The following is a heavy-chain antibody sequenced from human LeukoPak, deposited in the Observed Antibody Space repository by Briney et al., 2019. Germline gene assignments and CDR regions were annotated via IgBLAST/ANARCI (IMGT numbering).Heavy chain of an antibody. CDR3: ASPEGYSGSWYYFDY. D-gene: IGHD6-13*01. Sequence: GGSLRLSCAASGFTVSSNYMSWVRQAPGKGLEWVSVIYSGGSTYYADSVKGRFTISRDNSKNTLYLQMNSLRAEDTAVYYCASPEGYSGSWYYFDYWGQGTLVTVSS. J-gene: IGHJ4*02. CDR2: IYSGGST. CDR1: GFTVSSNY. V-gene: IGHV3-66*02.